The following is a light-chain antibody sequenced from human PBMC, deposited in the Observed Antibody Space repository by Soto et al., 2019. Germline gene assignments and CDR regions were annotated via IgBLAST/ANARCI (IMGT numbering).Light chain of an antibody. J-gene: IGLJ1*01. CDR3: CSSAPESTYV. V-gene: IGLV2-23*01. CDR2: EDD. Sequence: QSALTQPAAVSGSPGQSITISCTGVSGDVGYYTLVSWYQQHPAKAPKLIIYEDDKRPSGVSNRFSGSTSGNAASLTISALQADDEADYFCCSSAPESTYVFGTGTKLTVL. CDR1: SGDVGYYTL.